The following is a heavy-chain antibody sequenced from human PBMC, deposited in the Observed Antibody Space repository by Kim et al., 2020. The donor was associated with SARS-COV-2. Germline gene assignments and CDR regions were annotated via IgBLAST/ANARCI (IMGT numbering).Heavy chain of an antibody. Sequence: SETLSLTCTVSGGSVSSGSYYWSWIRQPPGKGLEWIGYIYYSGSTNYNPSLKSRVTISVDTSKNQFSLKLSSVTAADTAVYYCARAVGSVIAWRWFDPWGQGTLVTVSS. V-gene: IGHV4-61*01. CDR3: ARAVGSVIAWRWFDP. D-gene: IGHD1-26*01. CDR2: IYYSGST. CDR1: GGSVSSGSYY. J-gene: IGHJ5*02.